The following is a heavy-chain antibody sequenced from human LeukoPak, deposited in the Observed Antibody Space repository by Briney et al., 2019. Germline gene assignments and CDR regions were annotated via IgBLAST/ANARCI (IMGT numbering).Heavy chain of an antibody. CDR1: GGSISSGDYY. CDR3: AGDRPDYCSGGSCYSSGYYYYMDV. V-gene: IGHV4-30-4*08. Sequence: SQTLSLTCTVSGGSISSGDYYWSWIRQPPGKGLEWIGYIYYSGSTYYNPSLKSRVTISLDTSKNQFSLKLSSVTAADTAVYYCAGDRPDYCSGGSCYSSGYYYYMDVWGKGTTVTVSS. J-gene: IGHJ6*03. CDR2: IYYSGST. D-gene: IGHD2-15*01.